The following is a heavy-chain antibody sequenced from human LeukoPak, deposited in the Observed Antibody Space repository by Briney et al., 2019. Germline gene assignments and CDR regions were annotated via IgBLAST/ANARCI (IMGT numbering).Heavy chain of an antibody. Sequence: SETLSLTCTVSGGSISGYYWSWIRQPPGKGLEWIGEINHSGSTNYNPSLKSRVTISVDTSKNQFSLKLSSVTAADTAVYYCARGAVVVAATLFDYWGQGTLVTVSS. D-gene: IGHD2-15*01. CDR2: INHSGST. CDR3: ARGAVVVAATLFDY. J-gene: IGHJ4*02. V-gene: IGHV4-34*01. CDR1: GGSISGYY.